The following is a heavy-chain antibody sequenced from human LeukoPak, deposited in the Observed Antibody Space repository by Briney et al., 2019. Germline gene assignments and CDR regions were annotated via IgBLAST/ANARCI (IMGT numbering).Heavy chain of an antibody. J-gene: IGHJ4*02. CDR1: GYTFTSYY. Sequence: ASVKVSCKASGYTFTSYYMHWVRQAPGQGLEWMGIINPSGGSTSYAQKFQGRVTMTRDMSTSTVYMELRSLRSEDTAVYYCARANKRGYFDWLSWGQGTLVTVSS. CDR3: ARANKRGYFDWLS. D-gene: IGHD3-9*01. CDR2: INPSGGST. V-gene: IGHV1-46*01.